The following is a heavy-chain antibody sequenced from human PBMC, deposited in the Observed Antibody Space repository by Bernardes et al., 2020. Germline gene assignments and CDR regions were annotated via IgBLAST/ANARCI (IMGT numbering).Heavy chain of an antibody. CDR2: IDGSGVYT. Sequence: GGSLRLSCAASGFAFNTYAMNWVRQAPGKGLDWVSTIDGSGVYTFYSDSVKGRFTISRDNSNNTVFLQMSSLRAEDAAVYYCAKYYGRGIKRWFDPRGQGTLVTVSS. D-gene: IGHD3-10*02. V-gene: IGHV3-23*01. CDR1: GFAFNTYA. CDR3: AKYYGRGIKRWFDP. J-gene: IGHJ5*02.